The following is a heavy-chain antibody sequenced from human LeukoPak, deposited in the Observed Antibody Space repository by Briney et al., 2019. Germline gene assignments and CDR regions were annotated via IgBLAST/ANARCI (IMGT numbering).Heavy chain of an antibody. D-gene: IGHD1-1*01. V-gene: IGHV3-23*01. J-gene: IGHJ5*02. CDR1: GFTFSNFA. CDR3: ARGAIAGRGDNWFWFDP. Sequence: GGSLRLSCAASGFTFSNFAMRWVRQAPGKGLEWVSAISDSGGSTDYADSVKGRFAISRDNSKNTLYLQMNSLRDEDTAVYYCARGAIAGRGDNWFWFDPWGQGTLVTVSS. CDR2: ISDSGGST.